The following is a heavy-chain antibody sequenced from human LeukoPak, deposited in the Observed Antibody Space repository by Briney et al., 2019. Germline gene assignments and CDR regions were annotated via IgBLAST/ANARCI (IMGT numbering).Heavy chain of an antibody. D-gene: IGHD6-19*01. CDR2: IYYSGST. CDR1: GGSISPYY. J-gene: IGHJ6*02. V-gene: IGHV4-59*01. CDR3: ARDGSQQWSFMDV. Sequence: PSETLSLTCTVSGGSISPYYWHWLRQPPGKGLEWIGYIYYSGSTSYNPSLKSRVTISVDASKNEFSLKLSSVTAADTAVYYCARDGSQQWSFMDVWGQGTTVTVSS.